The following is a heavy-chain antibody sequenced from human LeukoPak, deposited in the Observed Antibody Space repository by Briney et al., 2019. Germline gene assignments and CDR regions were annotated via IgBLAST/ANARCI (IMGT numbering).Heavy chain of an antibody. CDR1: GFTFSSYA. Sequence: GGSLRLSCAASGFTFSSYAMHWVRQAPGKGLEWVAVISYDGSNKYYADSVKGRFTISRDNSKNTLYLQMNSLRAEDTAVYYCAPAAGNCWGQGTLVTVSS. CDR3: APAAGNC. CDR2: ISYDGSNK. D-gene: IGHD6-13*01. V-gene: IGHV3-30-3*01. J-gene: IGHJ4*02.